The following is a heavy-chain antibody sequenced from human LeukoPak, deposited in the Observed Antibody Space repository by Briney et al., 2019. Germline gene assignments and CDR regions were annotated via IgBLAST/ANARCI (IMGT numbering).Heavy chain of an antibody. CDR3: ARGLRITLTVMALYYFDY. J-gene: IGHJ4*02. D-gene: IGHD3-22*01. Sequence: SETLSLTCTVSGGSISSSSYYRGWIRQPPGKGLGWIGSIYYSGSTYYNPSLKSRVTISVDTSKNQFSLKLSSVTAADTAVYYCARGLRITLTVMALYYFDYWGQGTLVTVSS. CDR1: GGSISSSSYY. V-gene: IGHV4-39*01. CDR2: IYYSGST.